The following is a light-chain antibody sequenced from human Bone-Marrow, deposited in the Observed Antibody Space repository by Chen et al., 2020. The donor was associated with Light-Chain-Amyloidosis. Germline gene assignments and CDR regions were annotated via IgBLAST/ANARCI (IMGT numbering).Light chain of an antibody. CDR1: DLPTKY. CDR3: QSANSSGTYEVI. J-gene: IGLJ2*01. CDR2: RDT. Sequence: SYELTQPPSVSVSPGQTARIPCSGDDLPTKYAFWYQQKPGQAPGLVIHRDTERPSGISERFSGSRSGATATLTISGVQAEDEADYHCQSANSSGTYEVIFGGGTKLTVL. V-gene: IGLV3-25*03.